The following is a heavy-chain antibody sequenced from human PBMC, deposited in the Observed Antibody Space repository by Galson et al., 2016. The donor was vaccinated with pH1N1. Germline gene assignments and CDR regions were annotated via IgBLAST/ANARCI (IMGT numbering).Heavy chain of an antibody. J-gene: IGHJ4*02. CDR1: GGDSISFYS. V-gene: IGHV4-4*07. D-gene: IGHD1-1*01. CDR2: IYTTGTT. Sequence: TVSGGDSISFYSWNWIRQPAGKGLEWIGRIYTTGTTTGTTNYNPSLKRRVTMSVDTSKNQVSLNLSSVTAADTAVYYCARDVPGFLDWYYFDHWGQGTLVTVSS. CDR3: ARDVPGFLDWYYFDH.